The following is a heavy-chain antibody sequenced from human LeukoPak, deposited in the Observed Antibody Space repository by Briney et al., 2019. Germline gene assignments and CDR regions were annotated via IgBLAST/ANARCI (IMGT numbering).Heavy chain of an antibody. D-gene: IGHD2-2*01. J-gene: IGHJ4*02. V-gene: IGHV1-8*01. CDR1: GYTFTSYD. CDR3: ARGAERRIDQLPLPAF. Sequence: ASVKVSCKASGYTFTSYDINWVRQATGQGLEWMGWMNPNSGNTGYAQKFQGRVTMTRNTSISTAYMELSSLRSEDTAVYYCARGAERRIDQLPLPAFWGQGTLVTVSS. CDR2: MNPNSGNT.